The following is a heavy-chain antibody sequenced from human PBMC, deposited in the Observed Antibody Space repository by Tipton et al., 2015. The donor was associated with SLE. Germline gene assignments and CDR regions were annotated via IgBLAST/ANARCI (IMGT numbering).Heavy chain of an antibody. CDR3: ARGSDGEYVRYFDV. CDR1: GGSISFDY. J-gene: IGHJ2*01. V-gene: IGHV4-4*07. D-gene: IGHD4-17*01. CDR2: IYSSGDR. Sequence: TLSLTCTVSGGSISFDYWSWIRQSAGRGLGWIGRIYSSGDRDYNPSPRSRVTMSIDASQNRVSLRLKSVSAADTAVYYCARGSDGEYVRYFDVWGPGTLVTVSS.